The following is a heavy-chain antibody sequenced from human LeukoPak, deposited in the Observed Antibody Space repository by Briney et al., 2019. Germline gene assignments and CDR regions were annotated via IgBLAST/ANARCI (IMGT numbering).Heavy chain of an antibody. CDR2: ISGSGGST. CDR1: GFTFSSYA. V-gene: IGHV3-23*01. D-gene: IGHD3-10*01. CDR3: AKSASNYGFVTTAAMDY. J-gene: IGHJ4*02. Sequence: GGSLRLSCAASGFTFSSYAMNWVRQAPGKGLEWVSAISGSGGSTYNADSVRGRFTISRDNSKNTLFLQMNSLRVEDTAVYYCAKSASNYGFVTTAAMDYWGQGTLVTVSS.